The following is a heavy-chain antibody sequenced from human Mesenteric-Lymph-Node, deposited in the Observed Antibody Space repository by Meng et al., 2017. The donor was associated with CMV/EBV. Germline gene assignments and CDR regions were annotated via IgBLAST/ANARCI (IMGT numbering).Heavy chain of an antibody. CDR1: GYRFVIYN. CDR2: SSPGGARA. D-gene: IGHD1-26*01. Sequence: KVSCQASGYRFVIYNIHWVPQAPGQGFGWMGISSPGGARASFVQRFQGRVTVTRDTSTATIYMELSGLRSEDTAVYSCARGGVYFDYWGQGTLVTVSS. V-gene: IGHV1-46*01. J-gene: IGHJ4*02. CDR3: ARGGVYFDY.